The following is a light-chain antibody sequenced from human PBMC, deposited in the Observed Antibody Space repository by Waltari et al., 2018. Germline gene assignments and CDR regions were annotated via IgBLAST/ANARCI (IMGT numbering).Light chain of an antibody. Sequence: DVVMTQSPLSLPVTLGQPASISYRSSERLLHTDGNIYLHWFQQRPGQSPRRLIYMVSQRDSGVPDRFSGSGSGTDFTLKISRVEAEDVGIYYCMQSTHWPPWTFGQGTKVEIK. CDR1: ERLLHTDGNIY. CDR2: MVS. CDR3: MQSTHWPPWT. V-gene: IGKV2-30*02. J-gene: IGKJ1*01.